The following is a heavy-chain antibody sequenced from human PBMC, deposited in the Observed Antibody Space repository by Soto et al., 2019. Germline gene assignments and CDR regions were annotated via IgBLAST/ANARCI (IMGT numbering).Heavy chain of an antibody. CDR2: IYHSGTA. CDR3: ARHIGVPGTRGFDY. V-gene: IGHV4-4*02. D-gene: IGHD6-19*01. CDR1: GASISDNNW. Sequence: QVQLQESGPGLVKPSGTLSLTCAVSGASISDNNWWSWVRQPPGKGVEWIGEIYHSGTANYSPSLNSRVTISLDKSKNQISLQLSSVTAADSAVYYCARHIGVPGTRGFDYWGQGTLVTVSS. J-gene: IGHJ4*02.